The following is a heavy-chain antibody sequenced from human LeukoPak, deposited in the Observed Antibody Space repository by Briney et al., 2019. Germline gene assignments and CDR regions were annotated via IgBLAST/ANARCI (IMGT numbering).Heavy chain of an antibody. J-gene: IGHJ3*02. CDR2: IKSKTDGGTT. Sequence: GGSLRLSCAASGFTFSNAWMSWVRQAPGKGLEWVGRIKSKTDGGTTDYAAPVKGRFTISRDDSKNTLYLQMNSLKTEDTAVYYCTTKGTSLRYFDWFSIWGQGTMVTVSS. D-gene: IGHD3-9*01. V-gene: IGHV3-15*01. CDR1: GFTFSNAW. CDR3: TTKGTSLRYFDWFSI.